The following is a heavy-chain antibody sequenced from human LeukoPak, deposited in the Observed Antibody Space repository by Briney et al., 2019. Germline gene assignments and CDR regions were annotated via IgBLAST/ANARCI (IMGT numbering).Heavy chain of an antibody. CDR1: GGSISSNSYY. D-gene: IGHD1-26*01. CDR3: ARFSKTLVGATGGDY. V-gene: IGHV4-39*01. CDR2: IYHSGNT. J-gene: IGHJ4*02. Sequence: SETLSLTCAVSGGSISSNSYYWGWIRQPPGKGLEWLGSIYHSGNTYYNPSLQSRVTISVDTSKNQFSLKLSSVTAADTAVYYCARFSKTLVGATGGDYWGQGTLVTVSS.